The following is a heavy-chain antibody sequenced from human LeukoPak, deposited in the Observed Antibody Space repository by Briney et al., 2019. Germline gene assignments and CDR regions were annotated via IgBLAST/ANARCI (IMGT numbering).Heavy chain of an antibody. J-gene: IGHJ4*02. CDR1: GFTVSSNY. CDR3: AIRGRYYDFWSGIVDY. CDR2: FYSGGST. Sequence: GGSLRLSCAASGFTVSSNYMSWVRQAPGKGLEWVSVFYSGGSTYYADSVKGRFTISRDNSKNTLYLQMNSLRAEDTAVYYCAIRGRYYDFWSGIVDYWGQGTLVTVSS. V-gene: IGHV3-66*02. D-gene: IGHD3-3*01.